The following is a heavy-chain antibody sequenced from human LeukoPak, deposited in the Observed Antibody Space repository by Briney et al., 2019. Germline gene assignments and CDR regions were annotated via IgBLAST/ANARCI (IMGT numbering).Heavy chain of an antibody. J-gene: IGHJ4*02. CDR3: ARHIRGSGSYYGYYFDY. V-gene: IGHV4-38-2*01. Sequence: SETLSLTCAVSGYSISSGYYWGWIRQPPGQGLEWIGSIYHSGSTYYNPSHKSRVTISVDTSKNQFSLKLSSVTAADTAVYYCARHIRGSGSYYGYYFDYWGQGTLVTVSS. CDR1: GYSISSGYY. D-gene: IGHD3-10*01. CDR2: IYHSGST.